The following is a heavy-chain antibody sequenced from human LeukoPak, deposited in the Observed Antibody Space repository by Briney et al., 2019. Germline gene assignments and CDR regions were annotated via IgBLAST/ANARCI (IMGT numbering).Heavy chain of an antibody. D-gene: IGHD1-1*01. CDR3: ARGPTISETGYFDY. J-gene: IGHJ4*03. CDR2: INHRGDT. CDR1: GGSFSSYY. V-gene: IGHV4-34*01. Sequence: SETLSLTCAVYGGSFSSYYWSWIRQSPGKGLEWIAEINHRGDTNYNPSVKSRVTISVDTSKNQFSLKVTSLTPAETAVYYCARGPTISETGYFDYWGQGTLVTVSS.